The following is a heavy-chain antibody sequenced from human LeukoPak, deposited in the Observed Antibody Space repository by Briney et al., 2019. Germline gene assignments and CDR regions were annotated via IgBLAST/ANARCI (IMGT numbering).Heavy chain of an antibody. CDR3: ARDRRGYGDPPGLYYFDY. CDR2: IYYSGST. D-gene: IGHD4-17*01. CDR1: GGSISSYY. Sequence: SETLSLTCTVSGGSISSYYWSWIRQPPGKGLEWIGYIYYSGSTNYNPSLKSRVTISVDTSKNQFSLKLSSVTAADTAVYYSARDRRGYGDPPGLYYFDYWGQGTLVTVSS. V-gene: IGHV4-59*01. J-gene: IGHJ4*02.